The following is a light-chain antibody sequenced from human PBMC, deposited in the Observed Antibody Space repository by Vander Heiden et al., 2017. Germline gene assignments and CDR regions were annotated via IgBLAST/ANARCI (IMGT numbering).Light chain of an antibody. V-gene: IGKV1-8*01. CDR3: QQYYSYPRT. CDR1: QGISSY. CDR2: AES. Sequence: IRMTQSPSSFSASTGDRVTITCRASQGISSYLAWYQKKPGKAPKLLIYAESTLQSGVPSRFSGSGSGTDFTLTISCLQSEDFATYYCQQYYSYPRTFGQGTKVXIK. J-gene: IGKJ1*01.